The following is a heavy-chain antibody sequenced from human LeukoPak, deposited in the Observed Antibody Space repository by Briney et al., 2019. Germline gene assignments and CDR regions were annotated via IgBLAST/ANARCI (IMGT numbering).Heavy chain of an antibody. V-gene: IGHV3-13*01. Sequence: GSLRLSCAASGFTFNMYDMHWVRPATGQGLGWVSAIGTAGDTYYPDSVKGRFAISREYAKNSLYLQMNSLKAGDTAVYYCARGRGCSGTSCFHARLFDSWGHGTLVTVSS. CDR1: GFTFNMYD. J-gene: IGHJ4*01. CDR2: IGTAGDT. CDR3: ARGRGCSGTSCFHARLFDS. D-gene: IGHD2-2*01.